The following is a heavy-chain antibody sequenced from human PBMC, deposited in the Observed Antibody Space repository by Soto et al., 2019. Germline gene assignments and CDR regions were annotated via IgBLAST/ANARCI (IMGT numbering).Heavy chain of an antibody. CDR1: GGSSSSGDYY. D-gene: IGHD3-22*01. V-gene: IGHV4-30-4*01. Sequence: SETLSLTCTVSGGSSSSGDYYWSWIRQPPGKGLEWIGYIYYSGSTYYDPSLKSRVTISVDTSKNQFSLKLSSVTAADTAVYYCARVEYYYDSFDYWGQGTLGTVSS. CDR2: IYYSGST. CDR3: ARVEYYYDSFDY. J-gene: IGHJ4*02.